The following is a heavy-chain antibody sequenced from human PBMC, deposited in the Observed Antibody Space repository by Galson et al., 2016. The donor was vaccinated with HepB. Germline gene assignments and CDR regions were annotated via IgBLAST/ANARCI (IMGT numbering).Heavy chain of an antibody. CDR2: IFYTGGT. V-gene: IGHV4-31*03. J-gene: IGHJ5*02. CDR1: GAFISSVDHY. Sequence: ILSLSCTVSGAFISSVDHYLPWIREHPVKGLGWIGYIFYTGGTSYNLPLKSRLTMSVDTSKTQFSLKLNSVTAADTAVYYCARGGDNWIRPWFDPWGKGTLVTVSS. CDR3: ARGGDNWIRPWFDP. D-gene: IGHD1-20*01.